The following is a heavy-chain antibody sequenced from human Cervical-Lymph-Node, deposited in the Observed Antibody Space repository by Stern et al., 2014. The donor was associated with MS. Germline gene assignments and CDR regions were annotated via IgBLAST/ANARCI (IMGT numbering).Heavy chain of an antibody. CDR2: ISSSSSYI. D-gene: IGHD5-12*01. J-gene: IGHJ4*02. V-gene: IGHV3-21*01. Sequence: EDQLVESGGGLVKPGGSLRLSCAASGFTFSNYSMNWVRQAPGQGLEWVSFISSSSSYIYYADSVKGRFTISRDNAKNSLFLQMNSLRAEDTAVYYCTNSGYDSFRLIDYWGQGALVTVSS. CDR3: TNSGYDSFRLIDY. CDR1: GFTFSNYS.